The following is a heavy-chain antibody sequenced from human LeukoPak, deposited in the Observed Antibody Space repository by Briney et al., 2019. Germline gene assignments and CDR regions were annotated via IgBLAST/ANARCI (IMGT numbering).Heavy chain of an antibody. CDR1: GGSISSSSYY. D-gene: IGHD3-10*01. J-gene: IGHJ4*02. CDR2: IYYSGST. V-gene: IGHV4-39*01. Sequence: PSETLSLTCTVSGGSISSSSYYWGWIRQPPGKGLEWIGSIYYSGSTYYNPSLKSRVTISVDTSKNQFSLKLSSVTAADTAVYYCARLRQAGGSGSPNFDYWGQGTLVTVSS. CDR3: ARLRQAGGSGSPNFDY.